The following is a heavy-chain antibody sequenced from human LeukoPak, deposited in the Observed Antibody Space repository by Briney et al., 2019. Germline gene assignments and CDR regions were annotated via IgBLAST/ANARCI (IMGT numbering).Heavy chain of an antibody. CDR2: ISAYNGNT. J-gene: IGHJ4*02. Sequence: ASVKVSCKVSGYTLTELSMHWVRQAPGQGLEWMGWISAYNGNTNYAQKLQGRVTMTTDTSTSTAYMELRSLRSDDTAVYYCARFYSGYVVFDYWGQGTLVTVSS. CDR3: ARFYSGYVVFDY. CDR1: GYTLTELS. D-gene: IGHD5-12*01. V-gene: IGHV1-18*01.